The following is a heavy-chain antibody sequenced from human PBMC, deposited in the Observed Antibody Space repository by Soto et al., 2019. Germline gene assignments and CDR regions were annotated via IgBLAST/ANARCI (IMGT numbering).Heavy chain of an antibody. CDR3: ARDGVDTAMEYYYGMDV. V-gene: IGHV4-61*01. Sequence: SETLSLTCTVSGGSVSSGSYYGSWIRQPPGKGLEWIGYIYYSGSTNYNPSLKSRVTISVDTSKNQFSLKLSSVTAADTAVYYCARDGVDTAMEYYYGMDVWGQGTTVTVSS. CDR1: GGSVSSGSYY. D-gene: IGHD5-18*01. CDR2: IYYSGST. J-gene: IGHJ6*02.